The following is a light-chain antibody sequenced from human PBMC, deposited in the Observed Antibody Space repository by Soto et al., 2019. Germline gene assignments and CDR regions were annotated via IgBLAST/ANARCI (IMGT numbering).Light chain of an antibody. CDR3: QKYNHAPN. Sequence: DIQLTQSPSSLSASVGDRVTITCRASQAISSYLAWYQQKPGKVPELLIYATSNLQSGAPSRFSGSGSGTDFTLTISSLQAEDVATYYCQKYNHAPNFGGGTKVEIK. CDR2: ATS. CDR1: QAISSY. J-gene: IGKJ4*01. V-gene: IGKV1-27*01.